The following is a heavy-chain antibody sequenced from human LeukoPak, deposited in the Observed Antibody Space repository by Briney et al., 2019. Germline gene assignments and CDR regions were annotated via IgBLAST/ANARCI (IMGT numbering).Heavy chain of an antibody. Sequence: PGGSLRLSCAASGFIFSSYAMSWVRQAPGKGLEWVSAISGSGDSTYYADSVKGRFTISRDNSKNTLYLQMNSLRAEDTAVYYCGVDIVVVPGAPNWFDPWGQETLVTVSS. D-gene: IGHD2-2*01. V-gene: IGHV3-23*01. J-gene: IGHJ5*02. CDR1: GFIFSSYA. CDR3: GVDIVVVPGAPNWFDP. CDR2: ISGSGDST.